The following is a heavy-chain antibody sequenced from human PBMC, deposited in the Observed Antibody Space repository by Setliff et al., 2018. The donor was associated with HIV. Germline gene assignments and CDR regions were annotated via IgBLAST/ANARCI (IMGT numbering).Heavy chain of an antibody. CDR2: IYYSGST. CDR1: GGSISSSSYY. J-gene: IGHJ4*02. Sequence: KASETLSLTCTVSGGSISSSSYYWGWIRQPPGKGLEWIGSIYYSGSTYYNPSLKSRVTISVDTSKNQFSLKLSSVTAADTAVYYCVMNGWYSLEYWGQGMLVTVSS. CDR3: VMNGWYSLEY. D-gene: IGHD6-19*01. V-gene: IGHV4-39*01.